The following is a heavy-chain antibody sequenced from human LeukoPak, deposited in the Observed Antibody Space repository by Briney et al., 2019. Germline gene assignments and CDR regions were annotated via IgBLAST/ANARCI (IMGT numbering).Heavy chain of an antibody. Sequence: SETLSLTCTVSGGSISSYYWSWIRQPPGKGLEWIGCIYYSGSTNYNPSLKSRVTISVDTSKNQFSLKLSSVTAADTAVYYCARVPVVVPAAYYYYYMDVWGKGTAVTVSS. V-gene: IGHV4-59*01. CDR1: GGSISSYY. D-gene: IGHD2-2*01. CDR2: IYYSGST. CDR3: ARVPVVVPAAYYYYYMDV. J-gene: IGHJ6*03.